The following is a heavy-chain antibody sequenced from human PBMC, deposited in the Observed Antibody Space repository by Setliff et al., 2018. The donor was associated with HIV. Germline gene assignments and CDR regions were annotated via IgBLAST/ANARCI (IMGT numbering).Heavy chain of an antibody. CDR1: GDSISTYY. D-gene: IGHD3-16*01. CDR2: IHTSGST. CDR3: ARMITFGGVHWFFDL. Sequence: SETLSLTCTVSGDSISTYYWNWIRQPAGKGLEWIGHIHTSGSTNYNPSLKSRVTMSVDTSKNQFSLKLSSVTAADTAVYYCARMITFGGVHWFFDLWGRGTLVTVSS. J-gene: IGHJ2*01. V-gene: IGHV4-4*07.